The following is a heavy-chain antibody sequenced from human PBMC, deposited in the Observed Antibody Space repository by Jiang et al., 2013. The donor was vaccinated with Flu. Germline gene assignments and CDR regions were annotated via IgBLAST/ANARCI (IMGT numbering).Heavy chain of an antibody. CDR3: ARLVGARLDY. D-gene: IGHD1-26*01. V-gene: IGHV6-1*01. Sequence: LARTYYRSNGSNDYAVSVLSRITINPDTSKNQFSLQLDSVTPEDTAVYYCARLVGARLDYWGQGTLVTVSS. CDR2: TYYRSNGSN. J-gene: IGHJ4*02.